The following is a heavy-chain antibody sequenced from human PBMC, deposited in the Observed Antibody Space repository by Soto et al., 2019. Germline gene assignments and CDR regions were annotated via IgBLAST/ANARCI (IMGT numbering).Heavy chain of an antibody. CDR2: INAGNGNT. V-gene: IGHV1-3*01. D-gene: IGHD6-13*01. Sequence: ASVKVSCKASGYTFTSXXMHXXRQAPGQRLEWMGWINAGNGNTKYSQKFQGRVTITRDTSASTAYMELSSLRSEDTAVYYCARGLSSSWLDAFDIWGQGTMVT. CDR1: GYTFTSXX. CDR3: ARGLSSSWLDAFDI. J-gene: IGHJ3*02.